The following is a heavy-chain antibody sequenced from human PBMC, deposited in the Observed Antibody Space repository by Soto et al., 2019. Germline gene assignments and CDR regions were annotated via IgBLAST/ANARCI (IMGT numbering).Heavy chain of an antibody. CDR3: ARGSGVGATPDGTGWFDP. Sequence: PVGSLRLSCAASGFTFSSYDMHWVRQATGKGLEWVSAIGTAGDTYYPGSVKGRFTISRENAKNSLYLQMNSLRAGDTAVYYCARGSGVGATPDGTGWFDPWGQGTLVTVSS. D-gene: IGHD1-26*01. V-gene: IGHV3-13*01. J-gene: IGHJ5*02. CDR1: GFTFSSYD. CDR2: IGTAGDT.